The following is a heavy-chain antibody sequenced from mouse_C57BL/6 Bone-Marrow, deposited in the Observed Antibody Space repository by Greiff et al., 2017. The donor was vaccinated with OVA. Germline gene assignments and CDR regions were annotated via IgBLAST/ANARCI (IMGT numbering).Heavy chain of an antibody. Sequence: EVKLVESEGGLVQPGSSMKLSCTASGFTFSDYYMAWVRQVPEKGLEWVANINYDGSSTYYLDSLKSRFIISRDNAKNILYLQMSSLKSEDTATYYCVSIYDGHYLDYWGKGTTLTVSS. CDR2: INYDGSST. J-gene: IGHJ2*01. V-gene: IGHV5-16*01. CDR3: VSIYDGHYLDY. D-gene: IGHD2-3*01. CDR1: GFTFSDYY.